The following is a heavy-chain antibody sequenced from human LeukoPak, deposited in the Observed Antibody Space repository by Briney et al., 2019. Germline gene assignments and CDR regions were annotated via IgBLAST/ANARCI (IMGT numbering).Heavy chain of an antibody. CDR3: ASGTYYDFWSGYAFDY. J-gene: IGHJ4*02. CDR2: IYHIGST. Sequence: SETLSLTCAVSGVSISSVGYSWSWIRQPPGKGLELIGYIYHIGSTYYNPSLKSRVTISVDTSKNQFSLELSSVTAANTAVYYCASGTYYDFWSGYAFDYWGQGTLVTVSS. D-gene: IGHD3-3*01. CDR1: GVSISSVGYS. V-gene: IGHV4-30-2*01.